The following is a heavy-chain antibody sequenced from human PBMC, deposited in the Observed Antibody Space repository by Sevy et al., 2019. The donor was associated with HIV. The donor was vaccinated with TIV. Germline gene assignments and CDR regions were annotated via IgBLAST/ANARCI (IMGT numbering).Heavy chain of an antibody. V-gene: IGHV4-4*07. J-gene: IGHJ4*02. CDR1: GDSISSYY. D-gene: IGHD1-1*01. CDR2: IYTSGRT. CDR3: TRGEVQLWPSGFDY. Sequence: SETLSLTCTVSGDSISSYYWSWIRQPAGKGLEWIGRIYTSGRTNYNTSLKSRVTMSVDTSKNQFSLKLMSVTAADTAVYFCTRGEVQLWPSGFDYWGQGTLVTVSS.